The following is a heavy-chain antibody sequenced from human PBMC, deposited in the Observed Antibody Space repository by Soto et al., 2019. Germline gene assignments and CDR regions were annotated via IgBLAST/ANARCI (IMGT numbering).Heavy chain of an antibody. Sequence: SVKVSCKASGGTFSSYAISWVRQAPGQGLEWMGGIIPIFGTANYAQKFQGRVTITADESTSTAYMELSSLRSEDTAVYYCARDPGKGYDFWSGYSRGGMDAWGQGTTVTVSS. CDR1: GGTFSSYA. V-gene: IGHV1-69*13. CDR3: ARDPGKGYDFWSGYSRGGMDA. J-gene: IGHJ6*02. CDR2: IIPIFGTA. D-gene: IGHD3-3*01.